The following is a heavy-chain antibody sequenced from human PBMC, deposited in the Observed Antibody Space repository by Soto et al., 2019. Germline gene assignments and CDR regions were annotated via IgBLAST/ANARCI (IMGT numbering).Heavy chain of an antibody. D-gene: IGHD4-4*01. CDR2: IIHIFGTA. CDR3: ARDNTPPWEDYTPYFDY. Sequence: QVQLVQSGAEVKKPGSSVKVSCKASGGTFSSYAISWVRQAPGQGLEWMGGIIHIFGTANYAQKFQGRITITADESTSTDYRELSSLRSEDTAVYYCARDNTPPWEDYTPYFDYWGQGTLVTVSS. CDR1: GGTFSSYA. J-gene: IGHJ4*02. V-gene: IGHV1-69*01.